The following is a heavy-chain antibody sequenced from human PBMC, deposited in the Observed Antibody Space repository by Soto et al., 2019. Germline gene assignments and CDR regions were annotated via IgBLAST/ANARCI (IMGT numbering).Heavy chain of an antibody. CDR3: ARDLGGGAHYGMDV. Sequence: EVKLVQSGGGLVKPGGSLRLSCAASGFTFETSSINCLRQTPGKGLEWVASISATSLYIYYADSVRGRFTISRENAKNTVFLQMDGPTAGDTAIYFCARDLGGGAHYGMDVWGQGTTVTVSS. D-gene: IGHD3-16*01. CDR1: GFTFETSS. J-gene: IGHJ6*02. V-gene: IGHV3-21*06. CDR2: ISATSLYI.